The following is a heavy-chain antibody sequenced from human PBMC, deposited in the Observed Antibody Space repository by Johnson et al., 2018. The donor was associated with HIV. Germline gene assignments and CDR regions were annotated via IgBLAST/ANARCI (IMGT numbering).Heavy chain of an antibody. CDR2: ISYDGSNK. J-gene: IGHJ3*02. CDR3: ARDRGAARPSAFDI. CDR1: GFTFSSYA. D-gene: IGHD6-6*01. Sequence: QMQLVESGGGVVQPGGSLRLSCAASGFTFSSYAMHWVRQAPGKGLEWVAVISYDGSNKYYADSVKGRFTISRDNSKNTLYLQMNSLRAEDTAVYYCARDRGAARPSAFDIWGQGTMVTVSS. V-gene: IGHV3-30-3*01.